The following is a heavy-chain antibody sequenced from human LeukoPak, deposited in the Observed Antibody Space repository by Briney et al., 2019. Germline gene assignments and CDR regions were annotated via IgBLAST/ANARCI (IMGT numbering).Heavy chain of an antibody. V-gene: IGHV1-46*01. CDR2: INPSGGST. J-gene: IGHJ4*02. CDR3: ARWDYYGSGTCY. D-gene: IGHD3-10*01. CDR1: GYTFTSYY. Sequence: ASVKVSCKASGYTFTSYYMHWVRQAPGQGLEWMGIINPSGGSTSYAQKFQGRVTMTRNTSISTAYMDLSNLRSEDTAVYYCARWDYYGSGTCYWGQGTLVTVSS.